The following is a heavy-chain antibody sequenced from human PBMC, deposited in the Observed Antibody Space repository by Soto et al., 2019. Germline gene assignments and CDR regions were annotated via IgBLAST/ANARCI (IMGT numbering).Heavy chain of an antibody. CDR1: GGSISSGGYY. J-gene: IGHJ4*02. Sequence: PSETLSLTCTVSGGSISSGGYYWSWIRQHPGKGLEWIGYIYYSGSTYYNPSLKSRVTISVDTSKNQFSLKLSSVTAADTTVYYCARRWGDYVCDYWGQGTLVTSPQ. V-gene: IGHV4-31*03. CDR3: ARRWGDYVCDY. D-gene: IGHD3-16*01. CDR2: IYYSGST.